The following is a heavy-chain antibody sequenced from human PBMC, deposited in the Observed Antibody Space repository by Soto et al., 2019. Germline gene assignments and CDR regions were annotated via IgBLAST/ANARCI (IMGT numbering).Heavy chain of an antibody. Sequence: ASVEVSCKASGYTFTSYGISWVRQAPGQGLEWMGWISAYNGNTNYAQKLQGRVTMTTDTSTSTAYMELRSLRSDDTAVYYCARDSQLELRRAFDIWGQGTMVTVSS. J-gene: IGHJ3*02. CDR1: GYTFTSYG. CDR2: ISAYNGNT. V-gene: IGHV1-18*01. D-gene: IGHD1-7*01. CDR3: ARDSQLELRRAFDI.